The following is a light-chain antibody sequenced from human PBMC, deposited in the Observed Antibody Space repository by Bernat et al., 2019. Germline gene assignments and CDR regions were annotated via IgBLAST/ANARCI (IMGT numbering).Light chain of an antibody. J-gene: IGKJ1*01. CDR3: QQYGSSPLT. V-gene: IGKV3-20*01. CDR2: GAS. Sequence: EIVLTPSPGTLSLSPGERATLSCRASQSVSRSYLAWYQQKPGQAPRLLIYGASSTATGIPDRFSGSGSGTDFTLTISRLEPEDFAVYYCQQYGSSPLTFGQVTKVEIK. CDR1: QSVSRSY.